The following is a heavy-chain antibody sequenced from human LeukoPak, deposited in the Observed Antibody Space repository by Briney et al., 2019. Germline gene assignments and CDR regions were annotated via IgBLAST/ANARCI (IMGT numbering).Heavy chain of an antibody. V-gene: IGHV3-64D*06. CDR1: GFTFSSYA. J-gene: IGHJ4*02. CDR3: AKDLIGLLWFGESPFDY. Sequence: GGSLRLSCSASGFTFSSYAMHWVRQAPGKGLEYVSAISSNGGSTYYADSVKGRFTISRDNSKNTLYLQMSSLRAEDTAVYYCAKDLIGLLWFGESPFDYWGQGTLVTVSS. CDR2: ISSNGGST. D-gene: IGHD3-10*01.